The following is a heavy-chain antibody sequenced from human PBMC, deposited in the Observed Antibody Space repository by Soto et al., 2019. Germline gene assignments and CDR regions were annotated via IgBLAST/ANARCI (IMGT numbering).Heavy chain of an antibody. CDR3: ARGLVVTAKGWFDL. Sequence: QQQLVESGGGVVQRGESLRLSCAASGFTFSSYSMNWVRQSPGKGLEWVAVISYDGNRIYYADSVKGRFTISRDNAKNTMFLQMSGLRPEDTAVYYCARGLVVTAKGWFDLWGQGIQVTVSS. CDR1: GFTFSSYS. D-gene: IGHD2-21*02. CDR2: ISYDGNRI. J-gene: IGHJ5*02. V-gene: IGHV3-30-3*02.